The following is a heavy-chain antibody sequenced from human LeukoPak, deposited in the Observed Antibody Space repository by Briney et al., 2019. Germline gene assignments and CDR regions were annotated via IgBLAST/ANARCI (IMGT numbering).Heavy chain of an antibody. J-gene: IGHJ4*02. CDR2: ISGSGGST. Sequence: PGGSLRLSCAASGFTFSSYAMSWVRQAPGKGLEWVSAISGSGGSTYYADSVKGRFTISRDNSKNTLYLQMNSLRAEDTAVYYCARGYSSGWWGYYSDYWGQGTLVTVSS. V-gene: IGHV3-23*01. CDR1: GFTFSSYA. CDR3: ARGYSSGWWGYYSDY. D-gene: IGHD6-19*01.